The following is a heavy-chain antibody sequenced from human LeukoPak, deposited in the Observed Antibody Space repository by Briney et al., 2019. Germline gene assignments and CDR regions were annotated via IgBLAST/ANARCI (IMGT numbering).Heavy chain of an antibody. CDR3: GRDRGVLLWFGESDY. D-gene: IGHD3-10*01. CDR2: ISYDGSNK. V-gene: IGHV3-30*04. CDR1: GFTFSSYA. Sequence: GGSLRLSCAASGFTFSSYAMHWVRQAPGKGLEWVAVISYDGSNKCYADSVKGRFTISRDNSKNTLYLQMNSLRVEDTAVYYCGRDRGVLLWFGESDYWGQGTLVTVSS. J-gene: IGHJ4*02.